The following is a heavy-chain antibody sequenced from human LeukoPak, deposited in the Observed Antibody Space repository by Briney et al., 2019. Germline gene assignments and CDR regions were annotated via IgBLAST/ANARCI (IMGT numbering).Heavy chain of an antibody. CDR3: ARGGGGGNWNYVLDPFGV. D-gene: IGHD1-7*01. Sequence: GASVKVSCKATGYTFINYGISWVRQAPGQGLEWMGWISVHNDHPTYSQKFQDRVTMTTDSSTKTAYMELRGLNSDDAAIYYCARGGGGGNWNYVLDPFGVWGQGTMVTVFS. CDR2: ISVHNDHP. V-gene: IGHV1-18*01. J-gene: IGHJ3*01. CDR1: GYTFINYG.